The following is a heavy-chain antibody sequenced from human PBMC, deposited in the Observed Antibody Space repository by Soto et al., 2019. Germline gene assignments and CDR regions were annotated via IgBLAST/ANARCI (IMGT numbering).Heavy chain of an antibody. CDR1: GFSFNYAW. Sequence: EVQLVESGGGLVKPGGSLRLSCAASGFSFNYAWMSWVRQAPGKGLEWVGRVKTKIDGGTSDYAAPVKGRFTISRDNSKRMVFLQINSLKTEETAVYYCTTDCSGGSCYPGAHYTFYAIDVWGPGTTVTVSS. V-gene: IGHV3-15*01. CDR3: TTDCSGGSCYPGAHYTFYAIDV. CDR2: VKTKIDGGTS. J-gene: IGHJ6*02. D-gene: IGHD2-15*01.